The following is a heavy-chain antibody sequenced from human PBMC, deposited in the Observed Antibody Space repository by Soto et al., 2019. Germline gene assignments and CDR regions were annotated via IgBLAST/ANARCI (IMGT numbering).Heavy chain of an antibody. CDR3: ANGGSEGGNPNVGYYYGMDV. Sequence: PGGSLRLSCAASGFTFSSYAMSWVRQAPGKGLEWVSAISGSGGSTYYADSVKGRFTISRDNSKNTLYLQMNSLRAEDTAVYYCANGGSEGGNPNVGYYYGMDVWGQGTTVTVSS. J-gene: IGHJ6*02. V-gene: IGHV3-23*01. D-gene: IGHD2-15*01. CDR2: ISGSGGST. CDR1: GFTFSSYA.